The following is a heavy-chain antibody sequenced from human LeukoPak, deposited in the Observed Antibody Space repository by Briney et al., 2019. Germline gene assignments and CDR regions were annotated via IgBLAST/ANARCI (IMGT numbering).Heavy chain of an antibody. J-gene: IGHJ4*02. CDR3: AANFDF. V-gene: IGHV3-33*08. Sequence: PGGSLRLSCAASGFTFSGYAMTWVRQAPGKGLEWVAVIWYDGSTKYYADSVKGRFTISRDNSKNMLYLQMNSLRAEDTAVYYCAANFDFWGQGTLVTVSS. CDR2: IWYDGSTK. CDR1: GFTFSGYA.